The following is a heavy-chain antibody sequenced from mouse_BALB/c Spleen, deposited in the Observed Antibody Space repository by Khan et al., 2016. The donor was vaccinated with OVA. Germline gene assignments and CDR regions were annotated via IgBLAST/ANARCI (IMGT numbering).Heavy chain of an antibody. CDR1: GYTFSNYW. CDR2: ILPGNNSN. J-gene: IGHJ3*01. CDR3: APNWFGFAY. D-gene: IGHD4-1*01. V-gene: IGHV1-9*01. Sequence: QVQLKQSGAELMKPGASVKISCKATGYTFSNYWIEWLKQRPGHGLEWIGEILPGNNSNNYNEKLKGKATLTAETSSNTAYMQLSSLTSEDSAVYYCAPNWFGFAYWGQGTLVTVSA.